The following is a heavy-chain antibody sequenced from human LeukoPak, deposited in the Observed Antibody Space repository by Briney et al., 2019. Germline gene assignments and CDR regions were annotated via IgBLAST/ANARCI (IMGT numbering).Heavy chain of an antibody. CDR2: INHSGST. CDR3: ARGRNYYYYYYMDV. CDR1: GGSFSGYY. Sequence: SETLSLTCAVYGGSFSGYYWSWIRQPPGKGLEWIGEINHSGSTNYNPSLESRVTISVDTSKNQFSLKLSSVTAADTAVYYCARGRNYYYYYYMDVWGKGTTVTVSS. J-gene: IGHJ6*03. V-gene: IGHV4-34*01.